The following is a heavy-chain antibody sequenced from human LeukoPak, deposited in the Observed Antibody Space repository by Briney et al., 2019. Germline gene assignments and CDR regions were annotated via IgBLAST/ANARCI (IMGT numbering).Heavy chain of an antibody. CDR1: GFTFSSYG. V-gene: IGHV3-33*01. CDR3: ARSRYSYGVYFVY. Sequence: GGSLRLSCAASGFTFSSYGMHWVRQAPGKGLEWVAVIWYDGSNKYYADSVKGRFTISRDNSKNTLYLQMNSLRAEDTAVYYCARSRYSYGVYFVYWGQGTLVTVSS. CDR2: IWYDGSNK. J-gene: IGHJ4*02. D-gene: IGHD5-18*01.